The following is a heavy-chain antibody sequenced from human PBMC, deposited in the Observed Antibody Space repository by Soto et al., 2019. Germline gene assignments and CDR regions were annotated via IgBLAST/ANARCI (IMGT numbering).Heavy chain of an antibody. CDR2: ISSSSSYI. V-gene: IGHV3-21*01. CDR3: ARDKASAYYDFWSGSNWFDP. D-gene: IGHD3-3*01. Sequence: GGSLRLSCAASGFTFSSYSMNWVRQAPGKGLEWVSSISSSSSYIYYADSVKGRFTISRDNAKNSLYLQVNSLRAEDTAVYYCARDKASAYYDFWSGSNWFDPWGQGTLVTVSS. CDR1: GFTFSSYS. J-gene: IGHJ5*02.